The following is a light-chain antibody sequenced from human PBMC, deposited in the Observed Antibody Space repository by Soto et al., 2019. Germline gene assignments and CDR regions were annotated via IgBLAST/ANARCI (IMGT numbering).Light chain of an antibody. CDR3: QLYGSSPPT. J-gene: IGKJ4*01. CDR2: GAS. CDR1: QSVSSSY. Sequence: EIVLTQSPGTLSLSPGERATLSCRASQSVSSSYLAWYQQKTGQAPRLLIYGASSRATGIPDRFSGSGSGTDFPLPISRLEPEDLAVCYCQLYGSSPPTFGGGPTVEIK. V-gene: IGKV3-20*01.